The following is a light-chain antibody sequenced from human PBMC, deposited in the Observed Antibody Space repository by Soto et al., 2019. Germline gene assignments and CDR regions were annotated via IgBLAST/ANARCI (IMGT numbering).Light chain of an antibody. CDR2: GAS. Sequence: EIVLTQSPSTLSLSPGERATLSCRASQSVSSYLAWYQQKPGQAPRLLIHGASSRAPGIPARFSGSGSGTDFTLTISSLEPEDFAVYYCQQRSTWWTFGQGTKVDIK. CDR3: QQRSTWWT. CDR1: QSVSSY. J-gene: IGKJ1*01. V-gene: IGKV3-11*01.